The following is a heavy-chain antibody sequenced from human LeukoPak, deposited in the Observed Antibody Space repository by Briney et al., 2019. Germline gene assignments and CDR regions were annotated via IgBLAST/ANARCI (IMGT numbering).Heavy chain of an antibody. CDR2: INPTGCST. Sequence: GASVKVSCKASGYTFTPYFIHWVRQAPGQGLEWMGIINPTGCSTTYAQKFQGRVTVTRDMSTSTVYMELSSLTTEDTAVYYCARDRVIVGGTATYNFDHWGQGTLVTVSS. D-gene: IGHD1-14*01. J-gene: IGHJ4*02. CDR1: GYTFTPYF. CDR3: ARDRVIVGGTATYNFDH. V-gene: IGHV1-46*01.